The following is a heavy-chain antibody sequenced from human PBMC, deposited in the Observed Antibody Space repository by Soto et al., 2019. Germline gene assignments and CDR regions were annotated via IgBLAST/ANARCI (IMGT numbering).Heavy chain of an antibody. CDR1: GYSFTSYW. J-gene: IGHJ4*02. Sequence: GASLKISCKGSGYSFTSYWIGWVRQMPGKGLEGMGIIYPGDSDTRYSPSFQGLVTISADKSISTAYLPWSSLKASGNAIYYCATPGPSYDFWSGPVVDYWGQGTLVTVSS. D-gene: IGHD3-3*01. CDR3: ATPGPSYDFWSGPVVDY. V-gene: IGHV5-51*01. CDR2: IYPGDSDT.